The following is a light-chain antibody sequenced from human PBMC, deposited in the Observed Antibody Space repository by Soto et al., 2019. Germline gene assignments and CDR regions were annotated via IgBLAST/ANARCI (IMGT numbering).Light chain of an antibody. Sequence: DIQMTQSPSTLSASVGDRVTITCRASQSSSSWLAWYQQKPGKAAKLLIYKASSLESGVPSRFSGSGSGTEFTLTISSLQPDDFATYYCQQYNSFPTFGQGTKVEIK. CDR3: QQYNSFPT. V-gene: IGKV1-5*03. J-gene: IGKJ1*01. CDR2: KAS. CDR1: QSSSSW.